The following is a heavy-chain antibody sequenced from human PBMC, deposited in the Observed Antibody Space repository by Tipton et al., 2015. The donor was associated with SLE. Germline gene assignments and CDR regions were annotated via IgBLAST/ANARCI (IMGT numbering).Heavy chain of an antibody. J-gene: IGHJ4*02. Sequence: QVQLVQSGAEMKKPGASVKVSCQASGYTFTRNGITWVRQAPGQGLEWMGWISTYNRNTDYAQEFQDRVTMTTDTSTATAYMELRSLRSDDTAVYYCARTGYASKWSPYDYWGQGTLVTVSS. V-gene: IGHV1-18*01. D-gene: IGHD6-13*01. CDR1: GYTFTRNG. CDR3: ARTGYASKWSPYDY. CDR2: ISTYNRNT.